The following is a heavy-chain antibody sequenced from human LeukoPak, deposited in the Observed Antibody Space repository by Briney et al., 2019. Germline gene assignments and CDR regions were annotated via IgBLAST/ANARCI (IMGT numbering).Heavy chain of an antibody. CDR1: GFTFSSYA. CDR3: AKLGNTIFGVDYCTY. J-gene: IGHJ4*02. CDR2: ISGSGGST. D-gene: IGHD3-3*01. V-gene: IGHV3-23*01. Sequence: GRSLRLSCAASGFTFSSYAMSWVRQAPGKGLEWVSAISGSGGSTYYADSVKGRFTISRDNSKNTLYLQMNSLRAEDTAVYYCAKLGNTIFGVDYCTYWGQGTLVTVSS.